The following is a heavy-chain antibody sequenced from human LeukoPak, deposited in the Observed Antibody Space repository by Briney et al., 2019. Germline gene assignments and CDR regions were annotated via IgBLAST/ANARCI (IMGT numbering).Heavy chain of an antibody. CDR1: GFTFSDYY. Sequence: PGGSLRLSCAVSGFTFSDYYMSWIRQAPGKGLEWVSYISSGGSTISHADSVKGRFTISRDNAENSLYLQMNSLRPEDPAVYYCARGAAAGRCFDYWGQGTLVTVSS. CDR3: ARGAAAGRCFDY. J-gene: IGHJ4*02. D-gene: IGHD6-13*01. CDR2: ISSGGSTI. V-gene: IGHV3-11*01.